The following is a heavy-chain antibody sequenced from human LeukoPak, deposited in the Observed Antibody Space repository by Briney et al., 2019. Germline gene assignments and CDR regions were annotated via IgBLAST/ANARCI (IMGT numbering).Heavy chain of an antibody. CDR2: ISSSSSNI. CDR1: GFTFSSYS. CDR3: AKDVGVVVVIRSYYFDY. D-gene: IGHD3-22*01. V-gene: IGHV3-48*04. J-gene: IGHJ4*02. Sequence: GGSLRLSCAASGFTFSSYSMNWVRQAPGKGLEWVSYISSSSSNINYADSVKGRFTISRDNAKNSLYLQMNSLRAEDTAVYYCAKDVGVVVVIRSYYFDYWGQGTLVTVSS.